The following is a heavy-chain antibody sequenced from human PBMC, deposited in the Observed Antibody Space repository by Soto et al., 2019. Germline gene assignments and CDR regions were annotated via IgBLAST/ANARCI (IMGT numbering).Heavy chain of an antibody. Sequence: QITLKESGPTLVKPTQTLTLTCTFSGFSVSTRGVGVGWIRQPPGKALKWLALIYCDDDKRYSPSLKTRLPITKDTSKNHMVLTMTNLDPLDTATYYCAHTLWFEEPYYFDYWGQGTLVTVSS. D-gene: IGHD3-10*01. CDR2: IYCDDDK. CDR3: AHTLWFEEPYYFDY. J-gene: IGHJ4*02. V-gene: IGHV2-5*02. CDR1: GFSVSTRGVG.